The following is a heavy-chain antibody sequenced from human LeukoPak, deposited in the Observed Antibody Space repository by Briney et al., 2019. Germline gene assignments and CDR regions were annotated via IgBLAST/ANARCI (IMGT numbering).Heavy chain of an antibody. CDR2: INPSVNSGGST. CDR1: GYTFSAYY. CDR3: ARDRQGEYSSSQGLDY. D-gene: IGHD6-6*01. J-gene: IGHJ4*02. Sequence: GASVKVSCKASGYTFSAYYMHWVRQAPGQGLEWMGIINPSVNSGGSTTYAQKFQDRVTMTRDMSTSTVYMELSSLTSEDTALYYCARDRQGEYSSSQGLDYWGRGTLVTVSS. V-gene: IGHV1-46*01.